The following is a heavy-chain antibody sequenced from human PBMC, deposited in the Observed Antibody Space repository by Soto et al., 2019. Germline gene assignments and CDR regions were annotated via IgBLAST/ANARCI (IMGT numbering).Heavy chain of an antibody. CDR2: IYYSGST. CDR3: ARHNYGSGSTYFDY. J-gene: IGHJ4*02. D-gene: IGHD3-10*01. V-gene: IGHV4-59*08. Sequence: SETLCLTCTVSGGSISSYDWRWIRQPPGKGLEWIGYIYYSGSTNYNPSLKSRVTISVDTSKNQFSLKLNSMTAADTAVYYCARHNYGSGSTYFDYWGQGTLVTVSS. CDR1: GGSISSYD.